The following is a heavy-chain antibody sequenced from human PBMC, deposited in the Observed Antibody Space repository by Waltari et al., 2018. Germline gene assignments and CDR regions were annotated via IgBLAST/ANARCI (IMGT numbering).Heavy chain of an antibody. D-gene: IGHD6-19*01. CDR1: GGSISSYY. Sequence: QVQLQESGPGLVKPSETLSLTCTATGGSISSYYWSWIRQPAGKGLEWIGRIYSSGSTNDNPSLRSRVTMSVDTSKNQFSLKLKSVTAADTAVYYCARDWAAVADYYFDYWGQGTLVTVSS. J-gene: IGHJ4*02. CDR3: ARDWAAVADYYFDY. V-gene: IGHV4-4*07. CDR2: IYSSGST.